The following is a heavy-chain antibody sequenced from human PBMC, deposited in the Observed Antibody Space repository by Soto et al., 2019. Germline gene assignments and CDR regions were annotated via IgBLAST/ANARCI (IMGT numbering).Heavy chain of an antibody. CDR1: GFIVSSSY. J-gene: IGHJ4*01. CDR2: IYADGRT. CDR3: ARLGGWVRQRYFEW. D-gene: IGHD6-19*01. V-gene: IGHV3-53*02. Sequence: DVQLVETGGGLIQPGRSLRLSCAASGFIVSSSYMTWVRQAPGKGLEWVSVIYADGRTYYADSVKGRFTISRDNSKNTLDLQMNRPRAEEPAVYYCARLGGWVRQRYFEWWGQGTLVNVSS.